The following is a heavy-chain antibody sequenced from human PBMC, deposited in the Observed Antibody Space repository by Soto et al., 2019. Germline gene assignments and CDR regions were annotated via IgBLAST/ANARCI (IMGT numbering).Heavy chain of an antibody. CDR2: ISSSSSYI. CDR1: GFTFSSYS. Sequence: GGSLRLSCAASGFTFSSYSMNWVRQAPGKGLEWVSSISSSSSYIYYADSVKGRFTISRDNAKNSLYLQMNSLRAEDTAVYYCARGDTAMAPGYYYDSSGYYSYWGQGTLVTVSS. CDR3: ARGDTAMAPGYYYDSSGYYSY. J-gene: IGHJ4*02. V-gene: IGHV3-21*01. D-gene: IGHD3-22*01.